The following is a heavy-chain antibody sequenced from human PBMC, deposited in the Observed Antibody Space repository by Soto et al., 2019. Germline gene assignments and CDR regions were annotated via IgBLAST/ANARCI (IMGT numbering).Heavy chain of an antibody. D-gene: IGHD1-1*01. CDR3: ARGFRTGATIEDLEY. J-gene: IGHJ4*02. Sequence: SVKVSCKASGATFCISAFSWLRQPPGQGLEWMGGITPTVGTTNYAQHLQGRVTITADEYTATSFMELTRLTSADTTIYYCARGFRTGATIEDLEYWGQGTLVNVSS. CDR1: GATFCISA. V-gene: IGHV1-69*13. CDR2: ITPTVGTT.